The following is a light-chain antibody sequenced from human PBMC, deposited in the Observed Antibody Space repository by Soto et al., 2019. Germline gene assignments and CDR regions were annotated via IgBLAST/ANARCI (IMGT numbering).Light chain of an antibody. CDR1: QTVNSR. CDR2: DAS. V-gene: IGKV3-20*01. CDR3: QQYGSSPTWT. J-gene: IGKJ1*01. Sequence: EIVLTQSPATLSSSPGERATLSCRASQTVNSRLAWYQHKPGQAPRLLIYDASNRATGIPARFSGSGSGTDFTLTISRLESEDSAVYYCQQYGSSPTWTFGQGTKVDIK.